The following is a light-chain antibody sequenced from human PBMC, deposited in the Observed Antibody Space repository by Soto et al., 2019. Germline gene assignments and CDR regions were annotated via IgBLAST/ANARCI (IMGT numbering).Light chain of an antibody. CDR3: LQHSNFPFT. CDR1: QGIRSG. Sequence: DIQMTQSPSSLSASVGDRVTITCRASQGIRSGLGWYQQKPGKAPKRLIYDASSLQSGVTSRFSGSGSGTEFTLTISSLQPEDFATYYCLQHSNFPFTFGQGTKLEIK. J-gene: IGKJ2*01. V-gene: IGKV1-17*01. CDR2: DAS.